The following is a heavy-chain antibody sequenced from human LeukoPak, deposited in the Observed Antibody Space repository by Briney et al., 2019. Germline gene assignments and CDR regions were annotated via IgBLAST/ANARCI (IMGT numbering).Heavy chain of an antibody. CDR3: AISKDTAMVNDAFDI. CDR1: GFTFTSYS. Sequence: GGSLRLSCAASGFTFTSYSMNWVRQAPGKGLEWVSAISGSGGSTYYADSVKGRFTISRDNSKNTLYLQMNSLRAEDTAVYYCAISKDTAMVNDAFDIWGQGTMVTVSS. V-gene: IGHV3-23*01. CDR2: ISGSGGST. J-gene: IGHJ3*02. D-gene: IGHD5-18*01.